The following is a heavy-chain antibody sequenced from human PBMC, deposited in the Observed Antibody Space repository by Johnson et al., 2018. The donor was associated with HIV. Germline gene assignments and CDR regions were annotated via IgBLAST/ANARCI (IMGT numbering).Heavy chain of an antibody. J-gene: IGHJ3*02. Sequence: QVQLVESGGGVVQPGRSLRLSCAASGFTFSSYAMHWVRQAPGKGLEWVAVISYDGSNKYYADSVKGRFTISRDNSKTTLYLQMNSLRAEDTAVYYCAREGGDLDAFDIWGQGTMVTVSS. CDR2: ISYDGSNK. D-gene: IGHD2-21*02. CDR3: AREGGDLDAFDI. CDR1: GFTFSSYA. V-gene: IGHV3-30-3*01.